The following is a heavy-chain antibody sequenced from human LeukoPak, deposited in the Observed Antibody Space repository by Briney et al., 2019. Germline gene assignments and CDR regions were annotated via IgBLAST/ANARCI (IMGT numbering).Heavy chain of an antibody. CDR3: AKYGSSGWSYWFDP. Sequence: GGSLRLSCAASGFTFSSYAMSWVRQAPGKGLEWVSAISGSGGSTYYADSVKGRFTNSRDNSKNTLYLQMNSLRAEDTAVYYCAKYGSSGWSYWFDPWGQGTLVTVSS. CDR2: ISGSGGST. CDR1: GFTFSSYA. V-gene: IGHV3-23*01. J-gene: IGHJ5*02. D-gene: IGHD6-19*01.